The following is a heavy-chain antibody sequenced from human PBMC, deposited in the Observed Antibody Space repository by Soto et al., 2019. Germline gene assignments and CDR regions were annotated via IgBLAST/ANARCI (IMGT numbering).Heavy chain of an antibody. CDR2: IYYSGST. V-gene: IGHV4-39*01. CDR1: GGSSSSSSYF. J-gene: IGHJ5*02. Sequence: SETLSLTCNVSGGSSSSSSYFWGWIRQPPGKGLEWIGSIYYSGSTYYNPSLKSRVTVSVDTSKNQFSLKLSSVTAADTAVYYCARHPSDFWFDPWGQGTLVTVSS. CDR3: ARHPSDFWFDP. D-gene: IGHD2-21*02.